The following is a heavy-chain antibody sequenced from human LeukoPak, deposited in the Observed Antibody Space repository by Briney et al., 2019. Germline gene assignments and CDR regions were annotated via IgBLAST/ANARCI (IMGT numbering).Heavy chain of an antibody. CDR2: IYPSCCTTT. Sequence: ASVKVSCKASGYTFTSYYIHWVRQAPGQGLEWMGRIYPSCCTTTKYAQKFQGRVTMTRDTSTSTVYMELTSLRSDDTAVFYCARDLGTCNGGSCYSAPDYWGQRTLVTVSS. CDR1: GYTFTSYY. D-gene: IGHD2-15*01. J-gene: IGHJ4*02. V-gene: IGHV1-46*01. CDR3: ARDLGTCNGGSCYSAPDY.